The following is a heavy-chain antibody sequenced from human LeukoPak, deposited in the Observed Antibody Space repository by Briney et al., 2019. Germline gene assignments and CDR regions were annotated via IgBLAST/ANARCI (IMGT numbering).Heavy chain of an antibody. Sequence: GGSLRLSCAASGFTFSSYWMSWVRQAPGKGLEWVAVISYDGSNKYYADSVKGRFTISRDNSKNTLYLQMNSLRAEDTAVYYCARGMYCSGGSCLDYWGQGTLVTVSS. V-gene: IGHV3-30-3*01. CDR1: GFTFSSYW. CDR3: ARGMYCSGGSCLDY. J-gene: IGHJ4*02. D-gene: IGHD2-15*01. CDR2: ISYDGSNK.